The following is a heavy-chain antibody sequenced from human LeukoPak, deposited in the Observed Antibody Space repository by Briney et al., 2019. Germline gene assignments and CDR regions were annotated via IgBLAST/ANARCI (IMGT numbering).Heavy chain of an antibody. V-gene: IGHV3-21*01. J-gene: IGHJ4*02. Sequence: GGSLRLSCAASGFTFSSYSMHWVRQAPGKGLEWVSSINGDSSYIYYAGSVKGRFFISRDNAKNSLYLHMNSLRAEDTAVYYCAKASYDYVWGSYPKNWGQGTLVTVSS. CDR1: GFTFSSYS. D-gene: IGHD3-16*02. CDR2: INGDSSYI. CDR3: AKASYDYVWGSYPKN.